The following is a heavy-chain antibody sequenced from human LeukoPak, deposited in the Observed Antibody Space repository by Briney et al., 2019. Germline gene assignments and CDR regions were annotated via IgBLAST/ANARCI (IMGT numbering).Heavy chain of an antibody. J-gene: IGHJ4*02. CDR2: ISGSGGST. CDR3: AKDLGQMTIGD. D-gene: IGHD4-17*01. Sequence: GGSLRLSCAASGFTFSNFAMSWVRQAPGKGLEWVSAISGSGGSTYYADSVKGRFTISRDNSKNTLYLQMNSLRAEDTAVYYCAKDLGQMTIGDRGQGTLVTVSS. CDR1: GFTFSNFA. V-gene: IGHV3-23*01.